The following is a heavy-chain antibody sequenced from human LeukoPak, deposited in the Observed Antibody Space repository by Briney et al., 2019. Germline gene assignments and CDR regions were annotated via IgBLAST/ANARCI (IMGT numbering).Heavy chain of an antibody. Sequence: PGGSLRLSCAASGFAFSSYSMNWVRQAPGKGLEWVSSISSSSSYIYYADSVKGRFTISRDNAKNSLYLQMNSLRAEDTAVYYCARPGGYDSSGYDYWGQGTLVTVSS. CDR2: ISSSSSYI. V-gene: IGHV3-21*01. D-gene: IGHD3-22*01. CDR3: ARPGGYDSSGYDY. J-gene: IGHJ4*02. CDR1: GFAFSSYS.